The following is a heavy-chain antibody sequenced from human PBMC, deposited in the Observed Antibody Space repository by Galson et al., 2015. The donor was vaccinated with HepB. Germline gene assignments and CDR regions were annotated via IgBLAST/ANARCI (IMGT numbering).Heavy chain of an antibody. J-gene: IGHJ4*02. D-gene: IGHD1-26*01. CDR2: IWSAGTKK. V-gene: IGHV3-33*01. CDR1: GFTFSGYA. Sequence: SLRLSCAASGFTFSGYAMHWVRQALGKGLEWVAVIWSAGTKKYYAHSVKGRFTISRDNSKNTLYLQMNSLRGEDTAVYYCARETSGGYDYWGQGTLVTVSS. CDR3: ARETSGGYDY.